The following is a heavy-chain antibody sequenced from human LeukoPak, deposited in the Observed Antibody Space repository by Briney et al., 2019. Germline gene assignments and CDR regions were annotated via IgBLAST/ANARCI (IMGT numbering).Heavy chain of an antibody. D-gene: IGHD1-26*01. Sequence: PGGSLRLSCAASGFTFSNYWVHWVRQGPGKGLVWVSRINTDGSSTTYADSVKGRFTISRDNAENTLYLQVNSLRAEDTALYYCVRGYSGTYRADYWGQGTLVTVSS. CDR3: VRGYSGTYRADY. CDR2: INTDGSST. V-gene: IGHV3-74*01. J-gene: IGHJ4*02. CDR1: GFTFSNYW.